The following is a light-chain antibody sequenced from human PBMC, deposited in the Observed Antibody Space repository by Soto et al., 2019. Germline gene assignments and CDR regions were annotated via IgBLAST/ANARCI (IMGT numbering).Light chain of an antibody. Sequence: DIQMTQSPSSLSASVVDRVTITCRASQGIRNELGWYQQKPGKAPKLLMHGISVLQSGVSSRFSGSGSGTDFTLTISSLEPEDFAVYYCQQRSNWPFFGQGTKVDIK. J-gene: IGKJ1*01. CDR1: QGIRNE. CDR2: GIS. V-gene: IGKV1-17*01. CDR3: QQRSNWPF.